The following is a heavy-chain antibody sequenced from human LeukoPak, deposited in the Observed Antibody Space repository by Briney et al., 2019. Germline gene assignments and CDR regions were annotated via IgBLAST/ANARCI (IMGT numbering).Heavy chain of an antibody. CDR3: ATLGYYFDDTGYSPSFNY. CDR2: ISSSGKTI. Sequence: GGSLRLSCAASGFTFSDYYMSWIRQTPGKGLEWISHISSSGKTIYYTDSVKGRFTISRDNTKNSLDLQMNDLRAEDTAVYYCATLGYYFDDTGYSPSFNYWGQGTLVTVSS. V-gene: IGHV3-11*04. J-gene: IGHJ4*02. CDR1: GFTFSDYY. D-gene: IGHD3-22*01.